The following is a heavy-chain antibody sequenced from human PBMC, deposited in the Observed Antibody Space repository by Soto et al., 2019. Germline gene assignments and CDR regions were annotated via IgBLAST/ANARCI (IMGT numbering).Heavy chain of an antibody. V-gene: IGHV3-30*03. CDR3: ARTYCSGGSCYRNWFDP. CDR2: ISYDGTKK. D-gene: IGHD2-15*01. Sequence: GGSLRLSCAASGFTFSSYSMNWVRQRPGKGLEWVAVISYDGTKKYYEDSVKGRFTLSRDNSNNTLYLQMDSLRAEDTAVYYCARTYCSGGSCYRNWFDPWGQGTLVTVSS. J-gene: IGHJ5*02. CDR1: GFTFSSYS.